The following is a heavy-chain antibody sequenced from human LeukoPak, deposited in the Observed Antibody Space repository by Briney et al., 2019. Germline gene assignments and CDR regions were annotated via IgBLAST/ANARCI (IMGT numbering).Heavy chain of an antibody. D-gene: IGHD2-8*01. V-gene: IGHV1-2*02. CDR1: GYTFTGHY. CDR2: IDPHSGDT. CDR3: AREVASGYCIDGVCPPFGY. Sequence: ASMRVSCKASGYTFTGHYLHWVRQAPGQGLEWMGWIDPHSGDTNYAQKFQGRVPMTRDTSITTAYMELSRLTSDDTAVYYCAREVASGYCIDGVCPPFGYWGQGTLVTVSS. J-gene: IGHJ4*02.